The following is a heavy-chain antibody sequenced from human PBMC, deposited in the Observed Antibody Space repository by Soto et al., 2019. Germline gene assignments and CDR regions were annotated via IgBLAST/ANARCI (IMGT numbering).Heavy chain of an antibody. CDR2: IYYSGST. J-gene: IGHJ4*02. CDR1: TASLSSGNYY. Sequence: QVQLQESGPGLVKPSQTLSLTCTVSTASLSSGNYYWTWIRQHPGKGLEWIGYIYYSGSTYYNPSLKSRVTISVDPSMNQFALKLSSVTAADTAMYYCARGMGRYYFDYWGQGTLVTVSS. V-gene: IGHV4-31*03. CDR3: ARGMGRYYFDY. D-gene: IGHD1-26*01.